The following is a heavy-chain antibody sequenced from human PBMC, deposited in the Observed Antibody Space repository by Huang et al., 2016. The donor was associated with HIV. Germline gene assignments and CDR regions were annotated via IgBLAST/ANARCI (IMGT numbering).Heavy chain of an antibody. CDR3: ARRWLWSGYDGNWFDP. D-gene: IGHD3-3*01. V-gene: IGHV5-51*01. J-gene: IGHJ5*02. CDR1: GYSFTSYW. CDR2: ICPGDSDT. Sequence: EVQLVQSGAEVKKPGESLKISCKGSGYSFTSYWIGWVRQMPGKGLEWMGIICPGDSDTRDSPTFQGQVTISADKSISTAYLQWSSLKASDTAMYYCARRWLWSGYDGNWFDPWGQGTLVTVSS.